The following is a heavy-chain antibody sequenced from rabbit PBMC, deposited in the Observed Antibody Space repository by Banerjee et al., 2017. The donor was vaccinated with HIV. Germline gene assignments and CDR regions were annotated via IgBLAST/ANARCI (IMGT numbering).Heavy chain of an antibody. CDR3: TRERVAGVYNL. CDR1: GSDISSNA. D-gene: IGHD4-1*01. Sequence: QEQLVESGGGLVQPEGSLTLTCKASGSDISSNAMCWVRQAPGKGLELIACIYSSNGDKWYASWVNGRFTISKTSSTTVTLQMTSLTAADTATYFCTRERVAGVYNLWGPGTLVTV. J-gene: IGHJ4*01. CDR2: IYSSNGDK. V-gene: IGHV1S47*01.